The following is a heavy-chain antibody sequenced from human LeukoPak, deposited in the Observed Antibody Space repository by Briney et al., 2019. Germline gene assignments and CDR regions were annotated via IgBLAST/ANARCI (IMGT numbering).Heavy chain of an antibody. V-gene: IGHV3-30*02. CDR3: VSGYDNYYYYYYMDV. D-gene: IGHD5-12*01. Sequence: GGSPRLSCAASGFTFSSYGMHWVRQAPGKGLEWVAFIRYDGSNKYYADSVKGRFTISRDNSKNTLYLQMNSLRAGDTAVYYCVSGYDNYYYYYYMDVWGKGTTVTVSS. CDR2: IRYDGSNK. CDR1: GFTFSSYG. J-gene: IGHJ6*03.